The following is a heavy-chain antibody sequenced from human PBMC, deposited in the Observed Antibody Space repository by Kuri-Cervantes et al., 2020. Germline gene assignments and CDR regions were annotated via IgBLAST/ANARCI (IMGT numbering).Heavy chain of an antibody. J-gene: IGHJ4*02. CDR2: IYHSGST. V-gene: IGHV4-30-2*03. CDR1: GGSISSGGYS. CDR3: ARHGSGYLLPTNDFDY. D-gene: IGHD5-12*01. Sequence: SQTLSLTCAVSGGSISSGGYSWSWIRQPPGKGLEWIGYIYHSGSTYYNPSLKSRVTISVDTSKNQFSLKLSSVTAADTAVYYCARHGSGYLLPTNDFDYWGQGTRGTVSS.